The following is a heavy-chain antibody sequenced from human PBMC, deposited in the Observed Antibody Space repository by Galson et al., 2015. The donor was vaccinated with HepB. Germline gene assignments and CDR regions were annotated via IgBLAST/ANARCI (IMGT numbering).Heavy chain of an antibody. CDR3: ARWYDSGGGYDY. Sequence: SLRLSCAASGFTFSTYDMHWVRQAPGKGLEWVAAIWSNGINTYYGDPVKGRFTVSRDISKNTLDLHMNSLRVEDTAVYYCARWYDSGGGYDYWGQGTLVTVSS. D-gene: IGHD6-19*01. V-gene: IGHV3-33*01. CDR1: GFTFSTYD. CDR2: IWSNGINT. J-gene: IGHJ4*02.